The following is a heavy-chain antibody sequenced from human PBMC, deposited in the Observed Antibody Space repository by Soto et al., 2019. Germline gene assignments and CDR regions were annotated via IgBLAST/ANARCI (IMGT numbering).Heavy chain of an antibody. V-gene: IGHV1-18*04. CDR3: ARGPRYCSSSTCFAGVTWFDP. Sequence: ASVKVSCKASGYIFTSYGISWVAQAPGRGLEWMGWLSGFNGNTNYAQNVRGRVSMTTDKSTNTAYMELRSLTSDDTAVYYCARGPRYCSSSTCFAGVTWFDPWG. CDR1: GYIFTSYG. CDR2: LSGFNGNT. J-gene: IGHJ5*02. D-gene: IGHD2-15*01.